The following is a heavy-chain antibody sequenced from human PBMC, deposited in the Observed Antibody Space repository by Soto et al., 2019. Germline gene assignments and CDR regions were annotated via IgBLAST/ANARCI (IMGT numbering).Heavy chain of an antibody. J-gene: IGHJ4*02. D-gene: IGHD2-15*01. CDR1: GGSISSGDYF. V-gene: IGHV4-30-4*01. Sequence: KPSETLSLTCSVSGGSISSGDYFWSWIRQPPGKGLEWIGYIYYSGSTYYNPSLQSRVTISLDTSKNQLSLKLTSVTAADTAMYYCARGWGSGATNHFDYWGQGTLVTSPQ. CDR3: ARGWGSGATNHFDY. CDR2: IYYSGST.